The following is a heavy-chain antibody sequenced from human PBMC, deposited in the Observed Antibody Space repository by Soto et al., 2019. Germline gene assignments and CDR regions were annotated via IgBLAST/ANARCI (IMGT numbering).Heavy chain of an antibody. CDR2: IRSKANSYAT. V-gene: IGHV3-73*01. J-gene: IGHJ4*02. CDR1: GFTFSGSA. CDR3: TRRAYSSGWYYDD. D-gene: IGHD6-19*01. Sequence: GSLRLSCAASGFTFSGSAMHWVRQASGKGLEWVGRIRSKANSYATAYAASVKGRFTISRDDSKNTAYLQMNSLKTEDTAVYYCTRRAYSSGWYYDDWGQGTLVTVSS.